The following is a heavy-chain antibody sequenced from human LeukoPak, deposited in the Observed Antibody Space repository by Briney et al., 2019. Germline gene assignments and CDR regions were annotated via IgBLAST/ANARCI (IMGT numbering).Heavy chain of an antibody. Sequence: ASVKVSCKASGYTFTSYDINWVRQATGQGLEWMGWMNPNSGNTGYAQKFQGRVTMTRNTSISTAYMELSSLRSEDTAVYYCARVETAITMIVVDQYYFDYWGQGTLVTVSS. CDR1: GYTFTSYD. D-gene: IGHD3-22*01. CDR2: MNPNSGNT. V-gene: IGHV1-8*01. CDR3: ARVETAITMIVVDQYYFDY. J-gene: IGHJ4*02.